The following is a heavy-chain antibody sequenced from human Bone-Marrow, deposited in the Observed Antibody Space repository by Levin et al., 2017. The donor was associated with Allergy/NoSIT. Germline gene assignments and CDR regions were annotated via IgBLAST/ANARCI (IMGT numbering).Heavy chain of an antibody. CDR3: ARRGGP. CDR2: MYYNGKT. CDR1: GVSISSTSHY. V-gene: IGHV4-39*01. Sequence: SETLSLTCTVSGVSISSTSHYWEWIRQPPGKGLEWIGSMYYNGKTDYNPSLTSRVSVSADSSKNQFFLTLRSVTAKDTAVYYCARRGGPWGQGTLVTISS. J-gene: IGHJ5*02.